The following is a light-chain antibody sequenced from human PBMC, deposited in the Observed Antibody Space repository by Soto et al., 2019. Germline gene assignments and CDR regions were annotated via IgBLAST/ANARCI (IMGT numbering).Light chain of an antibody. CDR1: QPIKTW. V-gene: IGKV1-12*02. CDR3: QQAASFPFT. Sequence: DIPLTQSPASVSAAVGDRINISCRASQPIKTWLAWYQQKPGKGPKLLIYTASTLETGVPSRFSGSGSGTDFTLTISCLQPEDAAIYSCQQAASFPFTFGPGAKV. J-gene: IGKJ3*01. CDR2: TAS.